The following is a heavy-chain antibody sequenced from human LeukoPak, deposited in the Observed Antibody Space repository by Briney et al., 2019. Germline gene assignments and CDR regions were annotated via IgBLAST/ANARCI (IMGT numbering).Heavy chain of an antibody. D-gene: IGHD2-15*01. CDR2: IYYSGST. CDR1: GGSISSGGYY. V-gene: IGHV4-31*03. Sequence: SETLSLTCTVSGGSISSGGYYWSWIRQHPGKGLEWIGYIYYSGSTYYNPSLKSRVTISVDTSKNQFSLKLSSVTAADTAVYYCAREGIGYCSGGSCKPYNWFDPWGQGTLVTVSS. J-gene: IGHJ5*02. CDR3: AREGIGYCSGGSCKPYNWFDP.